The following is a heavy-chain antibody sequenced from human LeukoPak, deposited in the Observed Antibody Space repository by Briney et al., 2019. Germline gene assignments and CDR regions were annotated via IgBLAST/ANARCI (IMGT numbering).Heavy chain of an antibody. CDR3: ARDFGPYCSGGSRYSDAFDI. Sequence: GASVKVSCKASGYTFTGYYMHWVRQAPGQGLEWMGWINPNSGGTNYAQKFQGRVTMTRDTSISTAYMELSRLRSDDAAVYYCARDFGPYCSGGSRYSDAFDIWGQGTMVTVSS. D-gene: IGHD2-15*01. CDR2: INPNSGGT. J-gene: IGHJ3*02. V-gene: IGHV1-2*02. CDR1: GYTFTGYY.